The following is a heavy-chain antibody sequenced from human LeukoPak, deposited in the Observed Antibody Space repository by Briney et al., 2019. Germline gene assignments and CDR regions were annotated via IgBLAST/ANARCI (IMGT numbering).Heavy chain of an antibody. CDR3: ARSGRGYSYGYFDY. D-gene: IGHD5-18*01. CDR2: IYYSGST. V-gene: IGHV4-38-2*02. J-gene: IGHJ4*02. CDR1: GYSISSGYY. Sequence: PSETLSLTCTVSGYSISSGYYWGWIRPPPGKGLEWIGSIYYSGSTYYNPSLKSRVTISVDTSKNQFSLKLSSVTAADTAVYYCARSGRGYSYGYFDYWGQGTLVTVSS.